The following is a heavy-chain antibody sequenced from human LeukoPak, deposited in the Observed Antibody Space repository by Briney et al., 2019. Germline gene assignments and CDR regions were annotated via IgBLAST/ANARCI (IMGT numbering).Heavy chain of an antibody. CDR1: GDSISSGSYY. D-gene: IGHD5-24*01. Sequence: PSQTLSLTCTVSGDSISSGSYYWNWIRQPAEKGLEWIGRIYTSGSTNYNPSLKSRVTISVGTSKNQLSLKLSSVTAADTAVYYCARNRRDGYIREWGQGTLVTVSS. CDR3: ARNRRDGYIRE. V-gene: IGHV4-61*02. CDR2: IYTSGST. J-gene: IGHJ4*02.